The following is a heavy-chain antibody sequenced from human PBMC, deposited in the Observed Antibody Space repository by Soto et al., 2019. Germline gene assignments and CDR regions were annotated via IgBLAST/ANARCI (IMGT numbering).Heavy chain of an antibody. CDR3: VGGGSIVVATRRLLAV. CDR1: GGSVSSGYYY. V-gene: IGHV4-61*01. Sequence: SETLSLTCTVSGGSVSSGYYYWSWIRQPPGKGLEWIGCIYYSGDTNSNPSLQSRVTISIDTQKNQFSLQLSSVTVADTAFYYCVGGGSIVVATRRLLAVWGQGTTVTVSS. D-gene: IGHD3-22*01. CDR2: IYYSGDT. J-gene: IGHJ6*02.